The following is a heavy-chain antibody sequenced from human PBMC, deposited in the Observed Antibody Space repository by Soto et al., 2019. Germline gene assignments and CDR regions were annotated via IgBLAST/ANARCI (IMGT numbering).Heavy chain of an antibody. CDR1: GYTFTNYW. V-gene: IGHV5-51*01. CDR3: AASIFYYGMDV. J-gene: IGHJ6*02. Sequence: EVQLVQSGAEVKKPGESLKISCKGSGYTFTNYWIGWVRQMPGKGLEWMGIIYPGDSDTKYNPSCQGQATISADKSITTTYLQWSSLKAADTAIYYCAASIFYYGMDVWGQGTTVTVSS. CDR2: IYPGDSDT.